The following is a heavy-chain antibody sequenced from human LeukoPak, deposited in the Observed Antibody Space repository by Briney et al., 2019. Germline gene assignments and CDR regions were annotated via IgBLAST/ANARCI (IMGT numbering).Heavy chain of an antibody. CDR2: INPNSGGT. J-gene: IGHJ4*02. CDR1: GYTFTGYY. V-gene: IGHV1-2*06. Sequence: ASVKASCKASGYTFTGYYMHWVRQAPGQGLEWMGRINPNSGGTNYAQKFQGRVTMTRDTSISTAYMELSRLRSDDTAVYYCAREYHRWEPGYFDYWGQGTLVTVSS. CDR3: AREYHRWEPGYFDY. D-gene: IGHD1-14*01.